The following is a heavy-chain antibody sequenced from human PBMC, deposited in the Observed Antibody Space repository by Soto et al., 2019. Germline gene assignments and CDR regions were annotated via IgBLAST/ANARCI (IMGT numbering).Heavy chain of an antibody. CDR2: ISAYNGNT. CDR1: GYTFSSYG. V-gene: IGHV1-18*01. Sequence: QVQLVQSGAEVKKPGASVKVSCKASGYTFSSYGISWVRQAPGQGLEWMGRISAYNGNTNYAQKLQGRVTMTTDTSTSTAYMELRSLRSDDTAVYYCARDRGYNWNDGWFDPWGQGTLVNVSS. CDR3: ARDRGYNWNDGWFDP. J-gene: IGHJ5*02. D-gene: IGHD1-20*01.